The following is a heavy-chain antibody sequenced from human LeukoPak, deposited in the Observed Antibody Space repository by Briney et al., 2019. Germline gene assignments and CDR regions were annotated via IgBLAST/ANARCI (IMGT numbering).Heavy chain of an antibody. V-gene: IGHV4-39*01. CDR2: IYYSGST. D-gene: IGHD2-15*01. CDR3: ARRYCSGGSCYSDNWFDP. Sequence: SETLSLTCTVSGGSIRSSYYYWGWIRQPPGKGLEWIGSIYYSGSTYYNPSLKSRVTISVDTSKNQFSLKLSSVTAAGTAVYYCARRYCSGGSCYSDNWFDPWGQGTLVTVSS. J-gene: IGHJ5*02. CDR1: GGSIRSSYYY.